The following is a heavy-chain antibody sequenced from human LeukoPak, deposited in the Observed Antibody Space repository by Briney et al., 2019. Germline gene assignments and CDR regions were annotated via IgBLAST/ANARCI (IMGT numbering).Heavy chain of an antibody. J-gene: IGHJ4*02. Sequence: SQTLSLTCTVSGGSISSGGYYWSWIRQPPGKGLEWIGYIDYSGATNYNPSLKSRVTMSVDTSKHQFSLKLSSVTAADTAVYYCARVGSYCFEYWGQGTLVTVSS. CDR3: ARVGSYCFEY. CDR2: IDYSGAT. V-gene: IGHV4-61*08. D-gene: IGHD3-10*01. CDR1: GGSISSGGYY.